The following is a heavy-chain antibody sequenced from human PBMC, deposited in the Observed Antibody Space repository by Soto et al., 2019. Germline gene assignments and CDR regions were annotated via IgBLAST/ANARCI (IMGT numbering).Heavy chain of an antibody. D-gene: IGHD6-6*01. CDR3: VSSSFLRSADLFRGLDV. CDR2: VNHGGTS. J-gene: IGHJ6*01. CDR1: GGSFSGYY. V-gene: IGHV4-34*01. Sequence: QVQLQQWGAGLLKPSETLSLTCTVHGGSFSGYYWDWIRQPPGKGLEWIGEVNHGGTSNYNPSLKSQSIISGDTSTFQFPSKLTLVTAEGTVLFCCVSSSFLRSADLFRGLDVWGQGTTVAVSS.